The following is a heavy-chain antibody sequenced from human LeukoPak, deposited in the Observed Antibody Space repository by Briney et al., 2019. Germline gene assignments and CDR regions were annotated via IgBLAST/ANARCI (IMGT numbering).Heavy chain of an antibody. CDR3: ARDPGVGPLND. CDR1: GYTFTNFG. Sequence: ASVKVSCKASGYTFTNFGITWVRQAPGQGLEWMGWMSVYSGNAKYTPRLHGRVTMTADTATSTAYMELKSLRYDDTAVYFCARDPGVGPLNDWGQGTPVIVSS. V-gene: IGHV1-18*01. CDR2: MSVYSGNA. J-gene: IGHJ4*02.